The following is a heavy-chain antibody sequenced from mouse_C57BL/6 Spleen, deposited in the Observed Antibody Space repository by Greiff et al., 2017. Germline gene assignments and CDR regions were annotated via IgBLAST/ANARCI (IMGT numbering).Heavy chain of an antibody. J-gene: IGHJ4*01. D-gene: IGHD2-4*01. V-gene: IGHV6-3*01. CDR1: GFTFSNYW. CDR2: IRLKSDNYAT. CDR3: TGLRRTHMDD. Sequence: EVMLVESGGGLVQPGGSMKLSCVASGFTFSNYWMNWVRQSPEKGLEWVAQIRLKSDNYATHYAESVKGRFTISRDDSKSSVYLQMNNLRAEDTGIYYCTGLRRTHMDDWGQGTSVTVSA.